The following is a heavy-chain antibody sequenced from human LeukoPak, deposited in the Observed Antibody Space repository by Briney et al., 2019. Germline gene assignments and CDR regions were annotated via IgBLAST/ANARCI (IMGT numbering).Heavy chain of an antibody. CDR1: GLTFRIAW. Sequence: GGSLRLSCAASGLTFRIAWMTWVRQAPGKGLERIGRIKSESDGGTTDYAAPVKGRFTISRDDSKTTLYLQMNSLTSEDTAVYYCTTDERALDYWGQGTLVTVSS. J-gene: IGHJ4*02. V-gene: IGHV3-15*01. CDR2: IKSESDGGTT. CDR3: TTDERALDY.